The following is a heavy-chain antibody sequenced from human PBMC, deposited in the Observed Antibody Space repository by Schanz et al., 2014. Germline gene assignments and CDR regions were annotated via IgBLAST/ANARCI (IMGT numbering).Heavy chain of an antibody. D-gene: IGHD6-13*01. V-gene: IGHV3-21*04. CDR2: ISSSGSYI. Sequence: VQLVESGGGLVKPGGSLRLSCAASGFTFSSYKMNWVRRAPGKGLEWVSSISSSGSYIHYADSVKGRFTISRDNAKNSLYLQMNSLRAEDTAVYYCAREQIMAAAGLVDYWGHGTLVTVSS. CDR3: AREQIMAAAGLVDY. CDR1: GFTFSSYK. J-gene: IGHJ4*01.